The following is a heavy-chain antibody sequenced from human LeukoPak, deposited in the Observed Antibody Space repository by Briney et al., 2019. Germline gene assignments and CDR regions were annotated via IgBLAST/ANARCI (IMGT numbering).Heavy chain of an antibody. Sequence: ASVKVSCKASGYTFTGYYMHWVRQASGQGLEWMGWINPNSGGTNYAQKFQGRVTMTRDTSISTAYMELSRLRSDDTAVYYCAGYYYDSSGYSYFQHWGQGTLVTVSS. J-gene: IGHJ1*01. CDR3: AGYYYDSSGYSYFQH. CDR1: GYTFTGYY. CDR2: INPNSGGT. V-gene: IGHV1-2*02. D-gene: IGHD3-22*01.